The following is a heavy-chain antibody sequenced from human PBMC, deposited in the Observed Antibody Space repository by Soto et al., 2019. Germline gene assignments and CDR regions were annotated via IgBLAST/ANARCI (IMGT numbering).Heavy chain of an antibody. D-gene: IGHD1-1*01. Sequence: GASVKVSCKASGYTFTGYYMHWVRQAPGQGLEWMGWINPNSGGTNYAQKFQGWVTMTRDTSISTAYMELSRLRSDDTAVYYCARGTTGTTSFYYYYSGMDVWRQGTTVTVSS. J-gene: IGHJ6*02. CDR2: INPNSGGT. V-gene: IGHV1-2*04. CDR1: GYTFTGYY. CDR3: ARGTTGTTSFYYYYSGMDV.